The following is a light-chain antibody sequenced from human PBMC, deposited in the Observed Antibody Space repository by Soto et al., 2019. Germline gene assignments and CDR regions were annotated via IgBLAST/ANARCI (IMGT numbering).Light chain of an antibody. CDR2: DVN. CDR3: CSYEGSFVHV. J-gene: IGLJ1*01. V-gene: IGLV2-11*01. CDR1: SADVAGY. Sequence: QSVLTQPRAVSGSPGQSVTISWLGTSADVAGYVSWYQQHPGKPPKLLIYDVNKRPSGVPDRFSGSKSGNTASLAISGLQAEDEADYYCCSYEGSFVHVFESGTKATVL.